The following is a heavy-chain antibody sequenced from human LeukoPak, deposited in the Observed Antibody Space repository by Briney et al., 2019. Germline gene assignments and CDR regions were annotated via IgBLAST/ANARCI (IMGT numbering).Heavy chain of an antibody. V-gene: IGHV1-2*02. CDR3: AKASPYYDYGMDV. Sequence: ASVKVSCKASGYTFTGYYMHWVRQAPGQGLEWMGWINPNSGGTNYAQKFQGRVTMTRDTSISTAYMELSRLRSDDTAVYYCAKASPYYDYGMDVWGQGTTVTVSS. CDR2: INPNSGGT. J-gene: IGHJ6*02. CDR1: GYTFTGYY.